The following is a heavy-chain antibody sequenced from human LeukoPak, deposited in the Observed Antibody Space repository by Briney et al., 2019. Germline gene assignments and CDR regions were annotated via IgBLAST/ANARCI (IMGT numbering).Heavy chain of an antibody. CDR1: GFTFDDYA. CDR2: ISWNSGSI. D-gene: IGHD3-22*01. J-gene: IGHJ4*02. CDR3: AKDMKPSSVYHGGFDY. V-gene: IGHV3-9*03. Sequence: PGGSLRLSCAASGFTFDDYAMHWVRQAPGKGLEWVSGISWNSGSIGYADSVKGRFTISRDNAKKSLYLQMSSLRAEDMALYYCAKDMKPSSVYHGGFDYWGQGTLVTVSS.